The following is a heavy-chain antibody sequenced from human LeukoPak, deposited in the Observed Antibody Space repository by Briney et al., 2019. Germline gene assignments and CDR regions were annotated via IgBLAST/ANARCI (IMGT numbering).Heavy chain of an antibody. CDR3: ARTEGYFDY. CDR1: GGSFSGYY. V-gene: IGHV4-34*01. J-gene: IGHJ4*02. Sequence: SETLSLTCAVYGGSFSGYYWSWIRQPPGKGLEWIGEIDHSGSTNYNPSLKSRVTISVDTSKNQFSLKLSSVTAADTAVYYCARTEGYFDYWGQGTLVTVSS. CDR2: IDHSGST.